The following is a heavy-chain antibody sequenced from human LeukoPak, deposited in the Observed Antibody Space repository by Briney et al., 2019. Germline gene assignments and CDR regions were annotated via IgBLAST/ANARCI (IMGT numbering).Heavy chain of an antibody. D-gene: IGHD3-9*01. CDR3: GLAEPPLGDY. V-gene: IGHV3-30*02. J-gene: IGHJ4*02. CDR1: GFTFSSYG. CDR2: IRYDGSNK. Sequence: PGGSLRLSCAASGFTFSSYGMHWVRQAPGKGLEWVAFIRYDGSNKYYADSVKGRFTISRDNSKNTLYLQMNSLRAEDTAVYYCGLAEPPLGDYWGQGTLVTVSS.